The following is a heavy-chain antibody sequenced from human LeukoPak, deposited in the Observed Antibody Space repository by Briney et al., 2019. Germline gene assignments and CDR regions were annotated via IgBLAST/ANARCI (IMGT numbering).Heavy chain of an antibody. Sequence: PSETLSLTCTVSGVSVSSASYYWSWIRQPPGKGLEWIAYVYYSGSTNYNPSLKSRVTISLDTSKNQFSLKLSSVTAADTAVYYCARTQYCSSTSCYFGYFDYWGQGTLVTVSS. D-gene: IGHD2-2*01. V-gene: IGHV4-61*01. CDR2: VYYSGST. CDR3: ARTQYCSSTSCYFGYFDY. CDR1: GVSVSSASYY. J-gene: IGHJ4*02.